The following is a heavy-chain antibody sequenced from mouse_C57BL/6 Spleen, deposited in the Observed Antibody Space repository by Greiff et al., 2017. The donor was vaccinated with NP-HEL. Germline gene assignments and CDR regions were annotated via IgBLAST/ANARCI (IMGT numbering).Heavy chain of an antibody. CDR3: ARDSSYIDY. CDR2: IDPSDSYT. V-gene: IGHV1-50*01. D-gene: IGHD1-1*01. CDR1: GYTFTSYW. Sequence: VQLQQPGAELVKPGASVKLSCKASGYTFTSYWMQWVKQRPGQGLEWIGEIDPSDSYTNYNQKFKGKATLTVDTSSSTAYMQLSSLTSEDSAVYYCARDSSYIDYWGQGTTLTVSS. J-gene: IGHJ2*01.